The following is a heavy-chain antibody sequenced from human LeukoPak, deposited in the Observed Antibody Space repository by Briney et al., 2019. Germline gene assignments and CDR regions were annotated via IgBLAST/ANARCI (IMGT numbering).Heavy chain of an antibody. J-gene: IGHJ4*02. CDR2: VIPILGIA. CDR1: GGTFSSYT. V-gene: IGHV1-69*02. D-gene: IGHD3-22*01. CDR3: ASPYYYDSSGYYYFDY. Sequence: SVKVSCKASGGTFSSYTISWVRQAPGQGLEWMGRVIPILGIANYAQKFQGRVTITADKSTSTAYVELSSLRSEDTAVYYCASPYYYDSSGYYYFDYWGQGTLVTVSS.